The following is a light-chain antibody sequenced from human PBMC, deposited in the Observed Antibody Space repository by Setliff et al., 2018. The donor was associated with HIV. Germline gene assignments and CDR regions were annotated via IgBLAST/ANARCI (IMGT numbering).Light chain of an antibody. CDR2: SDN. CDR1: TSNIGSNS. V-gene: IGLV1-44*01. J-gene: IGLJ1*01. Sequence: QPVLTQPPSASGTPGQTVTISCSGSTSNIGSNSVNWYQQLPGMAPKLLIYSDNQRPSGVPDRFSGSKSGTSASLAINGLQSEDEADYYCAAWDDSLNGFYVFGTGTKVTVL. CDR3: AAWDDSLNGFYV.